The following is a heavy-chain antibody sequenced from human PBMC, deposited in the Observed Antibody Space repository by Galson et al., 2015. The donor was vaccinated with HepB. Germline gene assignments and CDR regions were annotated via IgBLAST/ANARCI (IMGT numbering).Heavy chain of an antibody. CDR1: GFTFSSYA. V-gene: IGHV3-23*01. Sequence: SLRLSCAASGFTFSSYAMSWVRQAPGKGLEWVSAISGSGGSTYYADSVKGRFTISRDNSKNTLYLQMNSLRAEDMAVYYCAKEHDYGGNLGTFDYWGQGTLVTVSS. J-gene: IGHJ4*02. CDR2: ISGSGGST. D-gene: IGHD4-23*01. CDR3: AKEHDYGGNLGTFDY.